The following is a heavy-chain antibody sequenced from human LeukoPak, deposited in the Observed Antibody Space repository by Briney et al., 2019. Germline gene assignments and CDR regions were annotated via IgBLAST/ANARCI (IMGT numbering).Heavy chain of an antibody. V-gene: IGHV3-23*01. Sequence: GGSLRLSCAASGFTFGSCAMSWVRQAPGKGPEWVSAISGNGVGTYYADSVKGRFTISRDNLKNILYLQMNSLGAEDTAIYYCAKDPSNWSYYFHFWGQGTLVTVSS. CDR1: GFTFGSCA. CDR2: ISGNGVGT. J-gene: IGHJ4*02. D-gene: IGHD1-20*01. CDR3: AKDPSNWSYYFHF.